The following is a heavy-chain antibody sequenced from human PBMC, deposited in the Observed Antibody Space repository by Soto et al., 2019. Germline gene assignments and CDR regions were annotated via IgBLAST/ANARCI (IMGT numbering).Heavy chain of an antibody. CDR3: AQAMAYAFHI. J-gene: IGHJ3*02. D-gene: IGHD5-18*01. CDR2: IHQGGSET. V-gene: IGHV3-7*01. CDR1: GFPFSSHW. Sequence: EVRLVESGGGLVQPGGSLRLSCAASGFPFSSHWMSWVRQAPGKGLEWLGNIHQGGSETHFADSVRGRFTISRDNAKNSLFLQLNSLRAEDTAVYYCAQAMAYAFHIWGQGTVVTCSS.